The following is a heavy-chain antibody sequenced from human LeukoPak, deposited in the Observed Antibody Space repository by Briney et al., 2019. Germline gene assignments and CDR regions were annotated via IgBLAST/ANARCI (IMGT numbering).Heavy chain of an antibody. D-gene: IGHD3-3*01. CDR3: ARAATAIDLWSGERYFQH. V-gene: IGHV1-2*02. Sequence: ASVKVSCKASGYTFTGYYMHWVRQAPGQGLEWMGWINPNSGGTNYAQKFQGRVTMTRDTSISTAYMGLSRLRSDDTAVYYCARAATAIDLWSGERYFQHWGQGTLVTVSS. J-gene: IGHJ1*01. CDR2: INPNSGGT. CDR1: GYTFTGYY.